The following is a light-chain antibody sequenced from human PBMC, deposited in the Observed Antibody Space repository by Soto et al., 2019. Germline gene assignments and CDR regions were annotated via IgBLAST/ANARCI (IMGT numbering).Light chain of an antibody. CDR3: WSYAGADTWV. Sequence: QAVLTQPPSASGSPGQSVTISCTGTSSDVGAYIFVSWYQQHPGKAPKLMVYDVNRRPPGVPDRFFGSKSGNTASLTVSGLQAEDEADYYCWSYAGADTWVFGGGTQLTVL. J-gene: IGLJ3*02. CDR2: DVN. V-gene: IGLV2-8*01. CDR1: SSDVGAYIF.